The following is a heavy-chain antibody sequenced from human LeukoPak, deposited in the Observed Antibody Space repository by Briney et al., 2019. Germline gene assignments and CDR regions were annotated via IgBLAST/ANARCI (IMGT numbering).Heavy chain of an antibody. J-gene: IGHJ4*02. Sequence: SETLSLTCTVSGGSISSYYWSWIRQPPGKGLEWIGYIYYSGSTNYNPSLKSRVTISVDMSKNQFSLKLSSVTAADTAVYYCARHRWLQVFDYWGQGTLVTVSS. D-gene: IGHD5-12*01. V-gene: IGHV4-59*01. CDR1: GGSISSYY. CDR2: IYYSGST. CDR3: ARHRWLQVFDY.